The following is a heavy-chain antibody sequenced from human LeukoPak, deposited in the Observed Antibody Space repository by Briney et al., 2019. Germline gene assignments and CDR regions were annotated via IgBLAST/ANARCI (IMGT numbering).Heavy chain of an antibody. D-gene: IGHD3-10*01. V-gene: IGHV3-21*01. CDR2: ISSSSSYI. Sequence: GGSLRLSCAASGFTFSSYSMNWVRQAPGKGLEWVSSISSSSSYIHYADSVKGRFTISRDNAKNSLYLQMNSLRAEDTAGYYCTRDRGRNARRYHYYFTGVWGKGTTVSVSS. CDR3: TRDRGRNARRYHYYFTGV. J-gene: IGHJ6*03. CDR1: GFTFSSYS.